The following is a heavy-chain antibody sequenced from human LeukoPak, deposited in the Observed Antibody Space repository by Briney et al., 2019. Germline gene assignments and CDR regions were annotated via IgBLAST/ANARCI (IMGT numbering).Heavy chain of an antibody. CDR1: GGSISSYY. D-gene: IGHD5-18*01. V-gene: IGHV4-4*07. Sequence: SETLSLTCTVSGGSISSYYWSWIRQPAGKGLEWIGRIYTSGSTNYNPSLKSRVTMSVDTSKNQFSLKLSSVTAADTAVYYCARTLDTAIVSYYHYMDVWGKGTTVTVSS. J-gene: IGHJ6*03. CDR2: IYTSGST. CDR3: ARTLDTAIVSYYHYMDV.